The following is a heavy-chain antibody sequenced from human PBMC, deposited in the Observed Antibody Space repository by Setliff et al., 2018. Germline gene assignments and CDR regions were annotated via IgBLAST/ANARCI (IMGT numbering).Heavy chain of an antibody. V-gene: IGHV4-61*09. CDR2: IYTSWST. CDR3: ARMSGFLYMDV. Sequence: SETLSLTCTVSGDSISSRTYYWSWIRQPAGKGLEWIGHIYTSWSTISNPSLKSRVTISLDTSKNQFSLKLSSVTAADTAVYYCARMSGFLYMDVWGEGTTVTVSS. J-gene: IGHJ6*03. D-gene: IGHD6-25*01. CDR1: GDSISSRTYY.